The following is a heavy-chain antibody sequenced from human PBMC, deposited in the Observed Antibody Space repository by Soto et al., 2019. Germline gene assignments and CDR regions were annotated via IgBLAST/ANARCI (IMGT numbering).Heavy chain of an antibody. J-gene: IGHJ4*02. CDR3: ARGRLAGDTLVWGSYPSPFDY. CDR1: GFTFSSYG. D-gene: IGHD3-16*01. CDR2: IWYDGSNK. V-gene: IGHV3-33*01. Sequence: GGSLRLSCAASGFTFSSYGMHWVRQAPGKGLEWVAVIWYDGSNKYYADSVKGRFTISRDNSKNTLYLQMNSLRAEDTAGYYWARGRLAGDTLVWGSYPSPFDYWGQGTLVTVSS.